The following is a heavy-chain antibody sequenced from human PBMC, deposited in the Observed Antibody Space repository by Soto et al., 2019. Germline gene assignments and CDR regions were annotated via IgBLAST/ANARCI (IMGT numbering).Heavy chain of an antibody. CDR3: ARLNIAATSWGPDV. CDR1: GYSFTNYW. V-gene: IGHV5-10-1*01. J-gene: IGHJ6*02. CDR2: IDPSDSYT. Sequence: PGESLKISCKGSGYSFTNYWINWVRQMPGKGLEWMGRIDPSDSYTNYSPSFQGHVTISADKSISTAYLQWSSLKASDTAMYYCARLNIAATSWGPDVWGQGTTVTVSS. D-gene: IGHD2-15*01.